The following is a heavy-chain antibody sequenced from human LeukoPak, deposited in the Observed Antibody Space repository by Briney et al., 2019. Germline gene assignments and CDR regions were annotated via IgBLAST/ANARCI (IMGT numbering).Heavy chain of an antibody. V-gene: IGHV4-34*01. CDR1: VGSFSDHF. D-gene: IGHD6-6*01. CDR3: ARRPHSSSWGYYYSMDV. J-gene: IGHJ6*03. Sequence: PSETLSLTCAVYVGSFSDHFWTWIRQPPGKGLEWIGDINHSGTTNYNPSLKSRVTLSVDTSKNQFSLNLRSVIAADGAVYYCARRPHSSSWGYYYSMDVWGEGTTVTVSS. CDR2: INHSGTT.